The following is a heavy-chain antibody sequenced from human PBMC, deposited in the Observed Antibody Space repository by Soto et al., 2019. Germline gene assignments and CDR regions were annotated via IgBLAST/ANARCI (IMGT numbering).Heavy chain of an antibody. D-gene: IGHD5-18*01. Sequence: SETLSLTCTVSGGSISSYYWSWIRQPPGRGLEWIGYIYNSGNTNYNPSLKGRVTISVDTSKNQFSLKLSSVTAADTAVYYCTCIFSGGYGYGFYYYGMDVWGQGTTVTVSS. J-gene: IGHJ6*02. V-gene: IGHV4-59*01. CDR3: TCIFSGGYGYGFYYYGMDV. CDR1: GGSISSYY. CDR2: IYNSGNT.